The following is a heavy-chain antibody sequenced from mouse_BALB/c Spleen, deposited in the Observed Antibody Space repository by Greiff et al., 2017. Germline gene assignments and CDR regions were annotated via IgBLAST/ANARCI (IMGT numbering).Heavy chain of an antibody. V-gene: IGHV5-9-4*01. CDR3: ARDSSYAMDY. CDR1: GFTFSSYA. D-gene: IGHD1-1*01. J-gene: IGHJ4*01. CDR2: ISSGGSYT. Sequence: EVMLVESGGGLVKPGGSLKLSCAASGFTFSSYAMSWVRQSPEKRLEWVAEISSGGSYTYYPDTVTGRFTISRDNAKNTLYLEMSSLRSEDTAMCYCARDSSYAMDYWGQGTSVTVSS.